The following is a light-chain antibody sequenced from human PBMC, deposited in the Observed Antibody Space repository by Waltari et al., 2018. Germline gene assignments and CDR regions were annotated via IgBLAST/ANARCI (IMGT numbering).Light chain of an antibody. CDR2: RAS. V-gene: IGKV1-5*03. CDR3: QQYNIYAWT. CDR1: QAIHNW. J-gene: IGKJ1*01. Sequence: DIQMTLFPSTLSASIGDRGTITCRASQAIHNWLAWYQQKPGKAPKLLIFRASTLQSGVPSRFSGSGSVRDYTLTISSLQPDDIATYYCQQYNIYAWTFGQGTKVEIK.